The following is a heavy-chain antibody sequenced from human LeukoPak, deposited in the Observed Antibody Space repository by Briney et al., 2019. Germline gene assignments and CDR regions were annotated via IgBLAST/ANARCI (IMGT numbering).Heavy chain of an antibody. CDR2: IKKDGSEK. D-gene: IGHD5-12*01. Sequence: GGSLRLSCAASGFTFSSYWMSWVRQAPGKGLEWVANIKKDGSEKYYVDSVKGRFTISRDNSKNTLYLQMNSLRAEDTAVYYCARVEYSGYDFYYYYYMDVWGKGTTVTISS. V-gene: IGHV3-7*01. CDR1: GFTFSSYW. J-gene: IGHJ6*03. CDR3: ARVEYSGYDFYYYYYMDV.